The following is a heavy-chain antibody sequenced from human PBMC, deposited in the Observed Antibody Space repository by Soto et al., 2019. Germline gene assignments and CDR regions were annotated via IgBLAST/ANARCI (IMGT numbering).Heavy chain of an antibody. J-gene: IGHJ4*02. CDR3: ARVGGSGWNFDS. CDR2: ISNSGST. CDR1: GGSITGYH. Sequence: SETLSLTCNVSGGSITGYHWSWIRQPPGKGLEWIGYISNSGSTNYNPSLKSRVTISVDTSKNQFSLKLNSMTAADTAIYYCARVGGSGWNFDSWGQGILVTVSS. V-gene: IGHV4-59*01. D-gene: IGHD6-19*01.